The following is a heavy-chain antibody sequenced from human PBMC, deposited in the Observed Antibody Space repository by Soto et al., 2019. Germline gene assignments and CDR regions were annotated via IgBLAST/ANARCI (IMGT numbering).Heavy chain of an antibody. Sequence: ASVKVSCKASGYTLTSYAMHWVRQAPGQRLEWMGWINAGNGNTKYSQKFQGRVTITRDTSASTAYMELSSLRSEDTAVYYCARDPLRVLRYFVPFDYWGQGTLVTVSS. V-gene: IGHV1-3*01. CDR1: GYTLTSYA. D-gene: IGHD3-9*01. CDR2: INAGNGNT. CDR3: ARDPLRVLRYFVPFDY. J-gene: IGHJ4*02.